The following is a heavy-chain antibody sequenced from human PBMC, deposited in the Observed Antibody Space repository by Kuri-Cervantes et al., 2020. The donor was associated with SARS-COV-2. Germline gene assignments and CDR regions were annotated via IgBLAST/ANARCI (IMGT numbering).Heavy chain of an antibody. V-gene: IGHV3-21*01. J-gene: IGHJ4*02. CDR3: ARDLKESKGMDFDY. Sequence: GGSLRLSCSASGFTFSSYAMHWVRQAPGKGLEWVSSISSSSSYIYYADSVKGRFTISRDNAKNSLYLQMNSLRAEDTAVYYCARDLKESKGMDFDYWGQGTLVTVSS. D-gene: IGHD5-24*01. CDR1: GFTFSSYA. CDR2: ISSSSSYI.